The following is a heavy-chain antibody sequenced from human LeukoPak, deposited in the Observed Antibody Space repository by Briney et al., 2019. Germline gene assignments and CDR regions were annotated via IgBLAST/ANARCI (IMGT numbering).Heavy chain of an antibody. J-gene: IGHJ6*03. CDR1: GFTFSSYW. V-gene: IGHV3-7*01. CDR3: AKTLNDRYYDFWSGYYHYYYHMDV. CDR2: IKQDGSEK. D-gene: IGHD3-3*01. Sequence: GGSLRLSCAASGFTFSSYWMSWVRQAPGKGLEWVANIKQDGSEKYYVDSVKGRFTTSRDNAKNSLYLQMNSLRAEDTAVYYCAKTLNDRYYDFWSGYYHYYYHMDVWGKGTTVTVSS.